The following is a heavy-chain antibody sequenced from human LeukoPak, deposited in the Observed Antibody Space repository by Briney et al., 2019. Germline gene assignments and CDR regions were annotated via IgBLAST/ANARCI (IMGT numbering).Heavy chain of an antibody. CDR1: GGSISSYY. CDR3: ARVDYDFWSGYRSYYFGY. Sequence: PSETLSLTCTVSGGSISSYYWSWIRQPAGKGLEWIGRIYTSGSTNYNPSLKSRVTMSVDTSKNQFSLKLSSVTAADTAVYYCARVDYDFWSGYRSYYFGYWGQGTLVTVSS. CDR2: IYTSGST. D-gene: IGHD3-3*01. V-gene: IGHV4-4*07. J-gene: IGHJ4*02.